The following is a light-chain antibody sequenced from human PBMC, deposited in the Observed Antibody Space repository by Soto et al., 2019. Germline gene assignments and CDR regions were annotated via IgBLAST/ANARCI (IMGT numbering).Light chain of an antibody. CDR1: QSLSSW. V-gene: IGKV1-5*03. CDR3: QQYNSYAT. CDR2: KAS. J-gene: IGKJ1*01. Sequence: DIQMTQSPSTLSASVGDRVTITCRASQSLSSWLAWYQQKPGKAPKLLIYKASFLESGVPSRFSGSGSGTEFTLTISSLQPDDLATYYCQQYNSYATFGRGTKVEIK.